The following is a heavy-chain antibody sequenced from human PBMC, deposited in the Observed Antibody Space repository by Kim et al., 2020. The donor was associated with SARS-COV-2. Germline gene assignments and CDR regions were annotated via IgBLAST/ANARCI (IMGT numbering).Heavy chain of an antibody. J-gene: IGHJ6*01. Sequence: ASVKVSCKVSGYTLTELSMHWVRQAPGKGLEWMGGFDPEDGETIYAQKFQGRVTMTEDTSTDTAYMELGSLRSEDTAVYYCATGPPFIVGATGDRFFYYGMDVWGQGTTVTVSS. CDR1: GYTLTELS. D-gene: IGHD1-26*01. CDR2: FDPEDGET. CDR3: ATGPPFIVGATGDRFFYYGMDV. V-gene: IGHV1-24*01.